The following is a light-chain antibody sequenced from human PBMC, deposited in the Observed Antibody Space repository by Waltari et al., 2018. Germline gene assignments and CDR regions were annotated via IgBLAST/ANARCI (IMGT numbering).Light chain of an antibody. CDR1: SSDVGAYYY. CDR2: DVP. CDR3: SAYTKSSTWV. V-gene: IGLV2-14*03. Sequence: SALTQPASVSGSPGQSITIPCTATSSDVGAYYYVSWYQQHQGKAPKLKIYDVPSRPSGLSERFAGSKSGNAASQTISGRQAEDEAEYYCSAYTKSSTWVFGGGTRLTVL. J-gene: IGLJ3*02.